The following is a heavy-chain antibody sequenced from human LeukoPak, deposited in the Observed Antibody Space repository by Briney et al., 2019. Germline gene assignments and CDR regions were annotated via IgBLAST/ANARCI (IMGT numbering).Heavy chain of an antibody. CDR1: GGTFSSYA. V-gene: IGHV1-69*06. D-gene: IGHD6-19*01. Sequence: ASVKVSCTASGGTFSSYAISWVRQAPGQGLEWMGGIIPIFGTANYAQKFQGRVTITADKSTSTAYMELSSLRSEDTAVYYCARGVRQWLLTYYFDYWGQGTLVTVSS. CDR2: IIPIFGTA. CDR3: ARGVRQWLLTYYFDY. J-gene: IGHJ4*02.